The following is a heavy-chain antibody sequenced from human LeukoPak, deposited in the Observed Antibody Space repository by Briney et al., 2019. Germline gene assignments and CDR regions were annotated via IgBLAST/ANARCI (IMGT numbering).Heavy chain of an antibody. CDR2: TNAGNGNT. V-gene: IGHV1-3*01. J-gene: IGHJ5*02. CDR3: ARELPNYDFWSGYLQNWFDP. D-gene: IGHD3-3*01. CDR1: GYTFTSYA. Sequence: ASVKVSCKASGYTFTSYAMHWVRQAPGQRLEWMGGTNAGNGNTKYSQKFQGRVTITRDTSASTAYMELSSLRPEDTAVYYCARELPNYDFWSGYLQNWFDPWGQGTLVTVSS.